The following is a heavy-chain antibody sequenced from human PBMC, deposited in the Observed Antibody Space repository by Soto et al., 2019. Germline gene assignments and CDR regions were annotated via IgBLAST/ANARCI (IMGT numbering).Heavy chain of an antibody. J-gene: IGHJ5*02. Sequence: SETLSLTCTVSGGSISSYYWSWIRQPPGKGLEWIGYIYYSGSTNYNPALKSRVTISVDADKNQFSLKLSSVTAADTAVYYCARAPGYCTNGVCYNWFDPWGQGTLVTVSS. D-gene: IGHD2-8*01. CDR1: GGSISSYY. CDR3: ARAPGYCTNGVCYNWFDP. CDR2: IYYSGST. V-gene: IGHV4-59*01.